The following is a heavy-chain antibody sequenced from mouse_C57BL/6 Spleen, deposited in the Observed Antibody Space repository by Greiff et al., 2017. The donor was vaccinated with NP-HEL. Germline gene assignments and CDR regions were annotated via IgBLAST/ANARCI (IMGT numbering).Heavy chain of an antibody. CDR3: ARTTPVARYAMDY. CDR1: GFTFSDYG. D-gene: IGHD1-1*01. V-gene: IGHV5-17*01. J-gene: IGHJ4*01. Sequence: EVKLEESGGGLVKPGGSLKLSCAASGFTFSDYGMHWVRQAPEKGLEWVAYISSGSSTIYYADTVKGRFTISRDNAKNTLFLQMTSLRSEDTAMYYCARTTPVARYAMDYWGQGTSVTVSS. CDR2: ISSGSSTI.